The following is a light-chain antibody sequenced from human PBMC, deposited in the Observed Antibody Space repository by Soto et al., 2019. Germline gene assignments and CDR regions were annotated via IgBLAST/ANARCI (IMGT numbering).Light chain of an antibody. CDR2: KVS. J-gene: IGLJ3*02. Sequence: QSALTQPASVSGSLGQSITISCTGTSSDVGNYNLVSWYQHHPVKAPKLMIYKVSKRPSGVSNRFSASKSDNTASLTISGLQAEDEADYYCCSYAGDIRWVFGGGTKLTVL. CDR1: SSDVGNYNL. CDR3: CSYAGDIRWV. V-gene: IGLV2-23*02.